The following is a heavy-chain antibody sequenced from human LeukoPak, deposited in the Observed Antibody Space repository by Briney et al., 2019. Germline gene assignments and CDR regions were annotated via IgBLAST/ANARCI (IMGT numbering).Heavy chain of an antibody. V-gene: IGHV4-39*01. CDR3: ATFLGYCSGGSCEKIDY. D-gene: IGHD2-15*01. J-gene: IGHJ4*02. CDR1: GGSISSSSYS. Sequence: SETLSLTCTVSGGSISSSSYSWGWIRQPPGKGLEWIGSIYYSGSTYYNPSLKSRVTISVDTSKNQFSLKLSSVTAADTAVYYCATFLGYCSGGSCEKIDYWGQGTLVTVSS. CDR2: IYYSGST.